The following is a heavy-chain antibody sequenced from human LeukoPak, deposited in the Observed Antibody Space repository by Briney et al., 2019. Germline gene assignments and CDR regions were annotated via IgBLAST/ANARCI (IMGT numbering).Heavy chain of an antibody. Sequence: PGGSLRLSCAASGFTFSSYWMHWVRHARGKGLVWVSRINSDGSSTNYADSVKGRFTISRDNAKNTLYLQMNSLRAEDTAVYYCARERGTAKYYFDYWGQGTLVTVSS. CDR2: INSDGSST. V-gene: IGHV3-74*01. J-gene: IGHJ4*02. CDR3: ARERGTAKYYFDY. CDR1: GFTFSSYW. D-gene: IGHD5-18*01.